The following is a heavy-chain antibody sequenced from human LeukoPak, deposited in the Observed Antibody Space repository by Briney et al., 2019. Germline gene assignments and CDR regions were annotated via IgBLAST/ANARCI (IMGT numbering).Heavy chain of an antibody. D-gene: IGHD6-13*01. CDR3: AREPQQRGFDY. J-gene: IGHJ4*02. CDR1: GGSISSYY. V-gene: IGHV4-4*07. CDR2: INTSGST. Sequence: SETLSLTCTVSGGSISSYYWSWIRQPAGKGLEWIGRINTSGSTNYNLSLKSRVTMSVDTSKNQFSLNLSSLTAADTAVYYCAREPQQRGFDYWGQGTLVTVSS.